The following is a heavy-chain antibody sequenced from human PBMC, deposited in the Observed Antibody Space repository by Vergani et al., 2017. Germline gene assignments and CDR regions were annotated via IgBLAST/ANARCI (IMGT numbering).Heavy chain of an antibody. D-gene: IGHD5-18*01. Sequence: EVQLVESGGGLVQPGGSLTLSCAASGFTFSNYEMTWVRQAPGKGLEWVSYISSGGGTMYYADSVKGRFTISRDNAKNSLYLQMRSLRAEDTAVYCCARANGFSYGLPFDYWGQGTQVTVSP. J-gene: IGHJ4*02. CDR2: ISSGGGTM. CDR3: ARANGFSYGLPFDY. CDR1: GFTFSNYE. V-gene: IGHV3-48*03.